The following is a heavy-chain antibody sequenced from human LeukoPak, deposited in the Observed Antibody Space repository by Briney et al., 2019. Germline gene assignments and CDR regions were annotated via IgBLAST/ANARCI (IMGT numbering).Heavy chain of an antibody. J-gene: IGHJ5*02. D-gene: IGHD1-1*01. Sequence: SETLSLTCTVSGGSISSYYWSWIRQPAGKGLDWIGRIYTSGSTNYNPSLKSRVTMSVDTSKNQFSLKLSSVTAADTAVYYCARDDDGRNWFDPWGQGTLVTVSS. CDR1: GGSISSYY. V-gene: IGHV4-4*07. CDR3: ARDDDGRNWFDP. CDR2: IYTSGST.